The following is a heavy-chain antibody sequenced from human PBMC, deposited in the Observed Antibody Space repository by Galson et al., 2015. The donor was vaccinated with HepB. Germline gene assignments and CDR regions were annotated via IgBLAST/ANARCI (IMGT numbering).Heavy chain of an antibody. CDR1: GGTFSSYA. CDR3: ARDSEQQLVLGWFDP. J-gene: IGHJ5*02. D-gene: IGHD6-13*01. V-gene: IGHV1-18*01. Sequence: SVKVSCKASGGTFSSYAISWVRQAPGQGLEWMGWISAYNGNTNYAQKLQGRVTMTTDTSTSTAYMELRSLRSDDTAVYYCARDSEQQLVLGWFDPWGQGTLVTVSS. CDR2: ISAYNGNT.